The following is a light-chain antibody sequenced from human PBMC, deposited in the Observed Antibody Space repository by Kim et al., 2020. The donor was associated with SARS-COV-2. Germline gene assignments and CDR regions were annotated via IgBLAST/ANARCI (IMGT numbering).Light chain of an antibody. CDR1: QSISSW. Sequence: DIQMTQSPSNLSASVGDRVTITCRASQSISSWLAWYQQKPGKAPKLLIYKASSLESGVPSRFSGSGSGTEFTLTISSLQPDDFATYYCQQYNSYSPWTFGQGTKVDIK. J-gene: IGKJ1*01. CDR2: KAS. V-gene: IGKV1-5*03. CDR3: QQYNSYSPWT.